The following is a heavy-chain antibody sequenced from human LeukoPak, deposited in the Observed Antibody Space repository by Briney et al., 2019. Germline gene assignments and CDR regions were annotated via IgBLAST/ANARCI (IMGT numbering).Heavy chain of an antibody. CDR2: IYRSGGT. J-gene: IGHJ4*02. CDR1: GLTFSSYA. D-gene: IGHD1/OR15-1a*01. Sequence: GGSLRLSCAASGLTFSSYAMNWVRQAPGKGLDWVSVIYRSGGTYFADSVKGRFTISRDDSQNTVSLQMNNLRAEDTAVYYCTRTIPPAHWGQGTLVTVSS. V-gene: IGHV3-23*01. CDR3: TRTIPPAH.